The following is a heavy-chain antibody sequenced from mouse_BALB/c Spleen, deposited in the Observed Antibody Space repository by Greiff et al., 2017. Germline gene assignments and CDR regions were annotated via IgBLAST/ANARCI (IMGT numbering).Heavy chain of an antibody. Sequence: EVKVVESGGGLVQPGASRKLSCAASGFTFSSFGMHWVRQAPEKGLEWVAYISSGSSTIYYADTVKGRFTISRDNPKNTLFLHMTSLRSEDTAMYYCARWGYYGYFYFDYGGQGTTLTVSS. CDR1: GFTFSSFG. D-gene: IGHD2-2*01. CDR3: ARWGYYGYFYFDY. J-gene: IGHJ2*01. V-gene: IGHV5-17*02. CDR2: ISSGSSTI.